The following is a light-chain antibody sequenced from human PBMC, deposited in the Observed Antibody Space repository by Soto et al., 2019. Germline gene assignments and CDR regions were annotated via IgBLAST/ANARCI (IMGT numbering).Light chain of an antibody. CDR3: CSSAGTYSFV. Sequence: QSVLTQPRSVSGSPGQSVTIPCTGSSSDVGGYNHVSWYQQHPGKAPNFLIYGVNKRPSGVPDRFSGSKSGNTASLTISGLQADDEADYYCCSSAGTYSFVFGTGTKVTVL. CDR1: SSDVGGYNH. J-gene: IGLJ1*01. CDR2: GVN. V-gene: IGLV2-11*01.